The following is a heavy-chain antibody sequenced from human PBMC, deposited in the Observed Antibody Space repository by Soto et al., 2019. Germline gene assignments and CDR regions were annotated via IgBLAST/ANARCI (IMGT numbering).Heavy chain of an antibody. J-gene: IGHJ6*02. CDR1: GGSFSGYY. V-gene: IGHV4-34*01. CDR3: ARVRIWLQHKPYYYYGMDV. CDR2: INHSGST. D-gene: IGHD5-12*01. Sequence: SETLSLTCAVYGGSFSGYYWSWIRQPPGKGLEWIGEINHSGSTNYNPSLKSRLTISVATSKNQFSLKLSSVTAADTAVYYCARVRIWLQHKPYYYYGMDVWGQGTTVTVSS.